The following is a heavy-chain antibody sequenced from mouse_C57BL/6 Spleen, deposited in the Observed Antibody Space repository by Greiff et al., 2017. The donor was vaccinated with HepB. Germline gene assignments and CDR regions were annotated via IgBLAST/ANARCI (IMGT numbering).Heavy chain of an antibody. CDR1: GYAFSSSW. CDR2: IHPGDGDT. D-gene: IGHD1-1*01. Sequence: VKLMESGPELVKPGASVKISCKASGYAFSSSWMNWVKQRPGKGLEWIGRIHPGDGDTNYNGKFKGKATLTADKSSSTAYMQLSSLTSEDSAVYFCARLGLTGFDYWGQGTTLTVSS. J-gene: IGHJ2*01. CDR3: ARLGLTGFDY. V-gene: IGHV1-82*01.